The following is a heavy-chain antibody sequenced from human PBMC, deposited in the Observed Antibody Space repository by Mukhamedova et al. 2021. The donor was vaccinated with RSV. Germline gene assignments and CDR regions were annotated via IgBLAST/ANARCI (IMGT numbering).Heavy chain of an antibody. J-gene: IGHJ6*02. D-gene: IGHD3-3*02. CDR3: ASTWSPRAFWSSGMDV. Sequence: AEYMGGRFTISRDNSKNTLYLQMNSLRAEDTAVYYCASTWSPRAFWSSGMDVWGQGTTVTFSS. V-gene: IGHV3-23*01.